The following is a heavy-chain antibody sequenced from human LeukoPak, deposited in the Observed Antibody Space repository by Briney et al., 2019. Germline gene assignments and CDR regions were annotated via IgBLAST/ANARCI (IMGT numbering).Heavy chain of an antibody. D-gene: IGHD4-17*01. Sequence: SETLSLTCTVSGGSINNYYWSWIRQPAGKGLEWIGRINASGRTNYNSALKSRVTMSVDTSKNQFSLKVKSVTAADTAVYYCARGYGDFDYWGQGTLVTVSS. CDR1: GGSINNYY. J-gene: IGHJ4*02. CDR2: INASGRT. V-gene: IGHV4-4*07. CDR3: ARGYGDFDY.